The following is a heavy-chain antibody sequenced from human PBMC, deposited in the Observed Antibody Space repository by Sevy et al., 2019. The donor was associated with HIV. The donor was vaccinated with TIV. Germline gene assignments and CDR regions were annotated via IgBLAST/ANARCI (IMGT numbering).Heavy chain of an antibody. J-gene: IGHJ4*02. D-gene: IGHD3-22*01. Sequence: GGSLRLSCAASGFTFSSYAMNWVRQAPGKGLEWVSGISGSGGSGDKTNYADSVKGRFTISRDDSKNSLYLQLNSLRAEDTAIYYCAGKCDSSGYFDYWGQGTLVTVSS. CDR3: AGKCDSSGYFDY. V-gene: IGHV3-23*01. CDR2: ISGSGGSGDKT. CDR1: GFTFSSYA.